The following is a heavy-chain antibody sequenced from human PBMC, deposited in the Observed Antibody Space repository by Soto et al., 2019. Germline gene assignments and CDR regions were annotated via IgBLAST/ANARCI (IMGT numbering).Heavy chain of an antibody. D-gene: IGHD6-19*01. Sequence: ASVKVSCKASGYTFTSYAMHWVRQAPGQRLEWMGWINAGNGNTKYSQKFQGRVTITRDTSASTAYMELSSLRSEDTAVYYCARDRCLVVRNYYYYYMDVWGKGTTVTVSS. V-gene: IGHV1-3*01. J-gene: IGHJ6*03. CDR1: GYTFTSYA. CDR3: ARDRCLVVRNYYYYYMDV. CDR2: INAGNGNT.